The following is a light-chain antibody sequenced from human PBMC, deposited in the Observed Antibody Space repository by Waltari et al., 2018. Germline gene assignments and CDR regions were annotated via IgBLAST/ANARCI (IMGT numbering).Light chain of an antibody. CDR3: QQYKNYPWT. J-gene: IGKJ1*01. CDR1: QSISDW. V-gene: IGKV1-5*03. Sequence: DIQMTQSPSTLSASVGDRVTITCRASQSISDWLAWYQQKPGKAPNLLIYRPSSVEIRLPYRFTGRGSRTALTLPTTSLQPEDFATYYCQQYKNYPWTFGQGTKVEV. CDR2: RPS.